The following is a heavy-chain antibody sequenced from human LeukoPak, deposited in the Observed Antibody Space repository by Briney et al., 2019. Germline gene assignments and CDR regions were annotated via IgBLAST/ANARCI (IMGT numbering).Heavy chain of an antibody. CDR3: AAGSSYSLYYYYNMDV. Sequence: SVKVSCKASGFAFSSSAMQWMRQARGQRLEWIGWIVVGSSDTKYAQKFQERVTTTRDMSTSTAYMELSSLRSEDTAVYYCAAGSSYSLYYYYNMDVWGKGTTVTVSS. D-gene: IGHD2-15*01. CDR1: GFAFSSSA. CDR2: IVVGSSDT. J-gene: IGHJ6*03. V-gene: IGHV1-58*02.